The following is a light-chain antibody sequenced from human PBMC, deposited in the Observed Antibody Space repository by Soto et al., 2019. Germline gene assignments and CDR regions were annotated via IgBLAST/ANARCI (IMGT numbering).Light chain of an antibody. CDR1: QSVSSN. J-gene: IGKJ1*01. Sequence: EIVMTQSPATLSVSPGERDTLSCRASQSVSSNLAWYQQKPGQAPRLLIYGASTRATGIPARFSGSGSGTEFTLTISSLQSEYCAVYYCQQYNSWPPWTFGQGTKVEIK. V-gene: IGKV3-15*01. CDR3: QQYNSWPPWT. CDR2: GAS.